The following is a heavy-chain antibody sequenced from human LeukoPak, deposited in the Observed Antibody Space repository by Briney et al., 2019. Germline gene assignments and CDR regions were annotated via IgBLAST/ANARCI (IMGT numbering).Heavy chain of an antibody. CDR3: AREISLTGYYYPWHYFDY. CDR2: IYTSGST. CDR1: GGSISSYY. V-gene: IGHV4-4*07. Sequence: SETLSLTCTVSGGSISSYYWSWIRQPAGKGLEWIGRIYTSGSTNYNPSLKSRVTMSVDTSKNQFSLKLSSVTAADTAVYYCAREISLTGYYYPWHYFDYWGQGTLVTVSS. J-gene: IGHJ4*02. D-gene: IGHD3-9*01.